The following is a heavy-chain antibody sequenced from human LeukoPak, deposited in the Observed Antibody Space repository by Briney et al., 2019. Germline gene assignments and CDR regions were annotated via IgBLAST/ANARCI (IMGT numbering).Heavy chain of an antibody. Sequence: GGSLRLSCAASGFTFSSYSMNWVRQAPGKGLEWVSSISSSSSYIYYADSVKGRFTISRDNAKNSLYLQMNSLRAEDTAVYYCARIMVRGVIPPDYYYYYYMDVWGKGTTVTVSS. V-gene: IGHV3-21*01. J-gene: IGHJ6*03. D-gene: IGHD3-10*01. CDR1: GFTFSSYS. CDR2: ISSSSSYI. CDR3: ARIMVRGVIPPDYYYYYYMDV.